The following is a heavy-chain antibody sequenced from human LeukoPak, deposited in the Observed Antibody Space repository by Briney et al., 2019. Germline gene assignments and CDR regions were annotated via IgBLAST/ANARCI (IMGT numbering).Heavy chain of an antibody. CDR2: ISSSGTPI. D-gene: IGHD2-21*01. Sequence: HGGSLRLSCAASGFTFSSYEMNWVRQAPGKGLEWVSYISSSGTPIHYADSVKGRFTISRDNAKNSLFLQMNSLRAEDTAVYYCAREKTACGGDCYDSWGQGTLVTVSS. CDR3: AREKTACGGDCYDS. V-gene: IGHV3-48*03. CDR1: GFTFSSYE. J-gene: IGHJ4*02.